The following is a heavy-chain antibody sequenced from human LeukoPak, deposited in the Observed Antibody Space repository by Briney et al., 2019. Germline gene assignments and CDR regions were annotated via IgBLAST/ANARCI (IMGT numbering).Heavy chain of an antibody. CDR3: AVYCSGGCYSGLV. D-gene: IGHD2-21*02. Sequence: GGSLRLSCAASGFSFSTYWMSWVRQTPGKGLEWVSTITSASGTTYYADSVEGRFTISRDNSKNTLYLQMHTLRAEDTAVYYCAVYCSGGCYSGLVWGQGTLVTVSS. J-gene: IGHJ4*02. CDR2: ITSASGTT. V-gene: IGHV3-23*01. CDR1: GFSFSTYW.